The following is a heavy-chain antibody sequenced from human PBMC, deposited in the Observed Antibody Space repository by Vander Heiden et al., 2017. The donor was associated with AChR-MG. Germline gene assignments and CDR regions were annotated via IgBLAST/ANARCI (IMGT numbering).Heavy chain of an antibody. CDR1: GGSISSGGYS. J-gene: IGHJ4*02. Sequence: QLQLQESGSGLVKPSQTLSLTCAVYGGSISSGGYSWSWIRQPPGKGLEGIGYIYHSGSTYYNPSLKSRVTISVDRSKNQFSLKLSSVTAADTAVYYCASTSYDSSGYREFDYWGQGTLVTVSS. D-gene: IGHD3-22*01. V-gene: IGHV4-30-2*01. CDR3: ASTSYDSSGYREFDY. CDR2: IYHSGST.